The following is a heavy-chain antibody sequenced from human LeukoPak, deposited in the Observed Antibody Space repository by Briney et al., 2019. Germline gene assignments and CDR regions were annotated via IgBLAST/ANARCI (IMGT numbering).Heavy chain of an antibody. V-gene: IGHV3-30*04. CDR3: ARASAGPKIDS. Sequence: GGSLRLSCAASGFTFSSYAMHWVRQAPGKGLEWVAVISYDGSNKYYADSVKGRFTISRDNSKNTLYLQMNSLRAEDTAVYYCARASAGPKIDSWGQGTLVTVSS. CDR2: ISYDGSNK. J-gene: IGHJ4*02. CDR1: GFTFSSYA. D-gene: IGHD3-10*01.